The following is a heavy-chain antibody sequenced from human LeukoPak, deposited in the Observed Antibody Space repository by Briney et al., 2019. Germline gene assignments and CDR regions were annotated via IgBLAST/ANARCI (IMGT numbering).Heavy chain of an antibody. V-gene: IGHV1-46*01. CDR3: ARDTRTMTAVTRGQHYSCGLDV. Sequence: GASVRVSCKASGYTFTNYYLHWVRQAPGHGLEWMAIINPSDGGTYYEQKLQGRVTVTRDTSTSTVYMELRSLRSEDTAVYYCARDTRTMTAVTRGQHYSCGLDVWGQGTTVTVSS. CDR1: GYTFTNYY. J-gene: IGHJ6*02. CDR2: INPSDGGT. D-gene: IGHD4-17*01.